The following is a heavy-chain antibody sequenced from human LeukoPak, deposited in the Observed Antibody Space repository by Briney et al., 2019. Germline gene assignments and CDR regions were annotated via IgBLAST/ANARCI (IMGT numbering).Heavy chain of an antibody. CDR1: GGTFSSYA. Sequence: SVKVSCKASGGTFSSYAISWVRQAPGQGLEWMGGIIPIFGTANYAQKFQGRVTITADKSTGTAYMELSSLRSEDTAVYYCARVVGLTGYSSSWYSGYYYYMDVWGKGTTVTVSS. CDR2: IIPIFGTA. CDR3: ARVVGLTGYSSSWYSGYYYYMDV. V-gene: IGHV1-69*06. J-gene: IGHJ6*03. D-gene: IGHD6-13*01.